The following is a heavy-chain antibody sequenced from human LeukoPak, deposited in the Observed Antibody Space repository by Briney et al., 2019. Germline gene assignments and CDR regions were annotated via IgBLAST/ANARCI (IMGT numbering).Heavy chain of an antibody. CDR2: IYTSGST. CDR1: GGSISSGSYY. V-gene: IGHV4-61*02. CDR3: ARDPEYSSSPTKYYYYYMDV. J-gene: IGHJ6*03. Sequence: SQTLSLTCTVSGGSISSGSYYWSWIRQPAGKGLEWIGRIYTSGSTNYNPSLKSRVTISVDTSKNQFSLKLSSVTAADTAVYYCARDPEYSSSPTKYYYYYMDVWGKGTTVTVSS. D-gene: IGHD6-6*01.